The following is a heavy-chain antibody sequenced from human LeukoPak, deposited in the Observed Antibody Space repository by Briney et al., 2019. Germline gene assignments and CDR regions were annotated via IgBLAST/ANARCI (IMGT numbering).Heavy chain of an antibody. Sequence: PSETLSLTCAVYGGSFSGYYWSWIRQPPGKGLEWIGEINHSGSTNYNPSLTSRVTLSVDTSKNQFSLKLTSVTAADTAVYYCARAPAYSGSYYADYWGQGTLVTVSS. CDR1: GGSFSGYY. CDR3: ARAPAYSGSYYADY. V-gene: IGHV4-34*01. D-gene: IGHD1-26*01. J-gene: IGHJ4*02. CDR2: INHSGST.